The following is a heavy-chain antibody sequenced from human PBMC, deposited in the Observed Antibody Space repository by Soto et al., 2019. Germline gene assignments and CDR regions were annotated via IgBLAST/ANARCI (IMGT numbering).Heavy chain of an antibody. D-gene: IGHD2-2*01. Sequence: QVQLQESGPGLVKPSQTLSLTCTVSGGSITSSGYYWSWIRQPPGEGLEWIGFTSNSGSTSYNPXXXXXXXXXXXXXXXXXXXXXXXXTXXXXXXXXCXRGGGSTKVDYWGQGTLVTVS. J-gene: IGHJ4*02. CDR1: GGSITSSGYY. CDR3: XRGGGSTKVDY. CDR2: TSNSGST. V-gene: IGHV4-30-4*08.